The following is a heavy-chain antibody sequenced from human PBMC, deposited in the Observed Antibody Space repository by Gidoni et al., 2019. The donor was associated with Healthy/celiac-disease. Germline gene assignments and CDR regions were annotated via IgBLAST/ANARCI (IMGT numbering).Heavy chain of an antibody. CDR3: ARASGGSGSYFLLDY. J-gene: IGHJ4*02. Sequence: QVQLVQSGAEVKKPGASVKVSCKASGYTFTSYYMPWVRQAPGQGLEWMGIIHPSGGSTSYAQKFQGRVTMTRDTSTSTVYMELSSLRSEDTAVYYCARASGGSGSYFLLDYWGQGTLVTVSS. V-gene: IGHV1-46*01. CDR2: IHPSGGST. CDR1: GYTFTSYY. D-gene: IGHD1-26*01.